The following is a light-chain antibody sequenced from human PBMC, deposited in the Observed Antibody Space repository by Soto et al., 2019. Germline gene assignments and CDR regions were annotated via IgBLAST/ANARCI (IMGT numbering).Light chain of an antibody. CDR1: QSISGRY. V-gene: IGKV3-20*01. Sequence: PGERASLSCRASQSISGRYLAWYQQKPGQAPRLLIYDASSRAMGIPDRFSGSGSGTDFILTISRLEPEDFAVYYCQQYGSSPLTCGGGTKVEIK. CDR3: QQYGSSPLT. CDR2: DAS. J-gene: IGKJ4*01.